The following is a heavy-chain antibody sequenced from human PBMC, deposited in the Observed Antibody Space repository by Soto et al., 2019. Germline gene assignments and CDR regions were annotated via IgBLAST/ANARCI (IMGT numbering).Heavy chain of an antibody. J-gene: IGHJ4*02. D-gene: IGHD4-17*01. Sequence: QVQVVESGGGVVQPGRSLRLSCAASGFTFSDYAMHWVRQAPGKGLEWVAVISYDGGNKYYADSVKGRFTSSRDNSKNTLSLQMNSLRAEDTAVYYCAGPYGDSVYWGQGTLVTVSS. CDR2: ISYDGGNK. V-gene: IGHV3-30-3*01. CDR3: AGPYGDSVY. CDR1: GFTFSDYA.